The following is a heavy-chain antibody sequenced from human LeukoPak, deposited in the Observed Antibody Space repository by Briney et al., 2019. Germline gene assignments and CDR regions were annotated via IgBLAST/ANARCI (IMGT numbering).Heavy chain of an antibody. CDR2: INHSGST. Sequence: PSETLSLTCAVYGVSFSGYYWSWIRQPPGKGLEWIGEINHSGSTNYNPSLKSRVTISVDTSKNQFSLKLSSVTAADTAVYYCARDRSSTSCCAWFDPWGQGTLVTVSS. CDR3: ARDRSSTSCCAWFDP. D-gene: IGHD2-2*01. V-gene: IGHV4-34*01. J-gene: IGHJ5*02. CDR1: GVSFSGYY.